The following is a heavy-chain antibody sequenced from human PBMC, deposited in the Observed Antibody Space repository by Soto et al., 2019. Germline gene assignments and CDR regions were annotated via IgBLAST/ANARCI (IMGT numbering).Heavy chain of an antibody. Sequence: GGSPPLSSPASVFTFVTTDMSWVPQAPGEGLEWGSTIDGSGGITYYPDSWKGRFTISRDNSRNTVYLQMNSMRAEDTALYYCVKNSRWFNTWGTGAVVPVS. CDR3: VKNSRWFNT. CDR1: VFTFVTTD. V-gene: IGHV3-23*01. CDR2: IDGSGGIT. J-gene: IGHJ5*01.